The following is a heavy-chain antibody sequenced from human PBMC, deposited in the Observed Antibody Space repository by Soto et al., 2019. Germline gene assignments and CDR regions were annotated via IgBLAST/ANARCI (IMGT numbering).Heavy chain of an antibody. CDR1: GGSFSGYY. J-gene: IGHJ5*02. Sequence: QVQLQQWGAGLLKPSETLSLTCAVYGGSFSGYYWSWSRQPPGKGLEWLVEINHSGSTNYNPSLKSRVTISVDASKYQFSPKMGAVTAADTDGYYCARGRYYGSGSYYNWFDPWGQGTLVTVSS. V-gene: IGHV4-34*01. D-gene: IGHD3-10*01. CDR3: ARGRYYGSGSYYNWFDP. CDR2: INHSGST.